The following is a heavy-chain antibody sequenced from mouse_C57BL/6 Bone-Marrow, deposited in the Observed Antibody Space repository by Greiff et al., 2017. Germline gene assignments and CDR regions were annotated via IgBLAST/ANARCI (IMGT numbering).Heavy chain of an antibody. CDR2: IYPGNGDT. CDR1: GYTFTSYN. D-gene: IGHD2-2*01. V-gene: IGHV1-12*01. Sequence: SGAELVRPGASVKMSCKASGYTFTSYNMHWVKQPPRQGLEWIGAIYPGNGDTSYNQKFKGKATLTGYNSSITAYMQLSSLTTEDSAVYFFAREGYGYEDYWGQGTTLTVSS. CDR3: AREGYGYEDY. J-gene: IGHJ2*01.